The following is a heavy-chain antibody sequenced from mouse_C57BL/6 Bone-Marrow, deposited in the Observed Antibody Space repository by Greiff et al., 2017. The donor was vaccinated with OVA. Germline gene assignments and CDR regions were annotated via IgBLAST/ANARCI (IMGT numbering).Heavy chain of an antibody. CDR3: ARGTTVVDY. CDR2: IDPSDSYT. CDR1: GYTFTSYW. V-gene: IGHV1-69*01. Sequence: QVQLQQPGAELVMPGASVKLSCKASGYTFTSYWMHWVKQRPGQGLEWIGEIDPSDSYTNYKQKFKGKSTLTVDKSSSTADMQLSSLTSEDSAVYYCARGTTVVDYWGQGTTLTVSS. D-gene: IGHD1-1*01. J-gene: IGHJ2*01.